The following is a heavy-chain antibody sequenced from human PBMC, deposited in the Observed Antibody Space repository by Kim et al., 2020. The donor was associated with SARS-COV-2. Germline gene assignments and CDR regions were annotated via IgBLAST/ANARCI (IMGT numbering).Heavy chain of an antibody. CDR2: IYYSGST. CDR1: GGSISSSSYY. V-gene: IGHV4-39*07. J-gene: IGHJ4*02. CDR3: ARDSQQPAYFDY. Sequence: SETLSLTCTVSGGSISSSSYYWGWIRQPPGKGLEWIGSIYYSGSTYYNPSLKSRVTISVDTSKNQFSLKLSSVTAADTAVYYCARDSQQPAYFDYWGQGTLVTVSS. D-gene: IGHD6-13*01.